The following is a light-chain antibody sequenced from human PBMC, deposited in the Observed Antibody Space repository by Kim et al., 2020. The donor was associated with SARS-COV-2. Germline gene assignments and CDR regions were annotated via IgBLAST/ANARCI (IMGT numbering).Light chain of an antibody. CDR1: QSVSSN. CDR3: QQYNNWWT. CDR2: GAS. V-gene: IGKV3-15*01. J-gene: IGKJ1*01. Sequence: EIVMTQSPATLSLSPGERATLSCRASQSVSSNLVWYQQKHGQAPRLLFYGASTSATGIPTRFSGSGSAAEFTLTISSLQSEDFAVYYWQQYNNWWTFGQGTKVDIK.